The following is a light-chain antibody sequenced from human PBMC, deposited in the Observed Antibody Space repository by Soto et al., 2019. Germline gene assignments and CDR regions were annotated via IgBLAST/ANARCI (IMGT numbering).Light chain of an antibody. CDR3: PSYKSTSTPYV. CDR2: DVT. CDR1: SSDFGSYNY. Sequence: QSVLTQPASVSGSPGQSITISCTGTSSDFGSYNYVSWYQQHPGKAPKLIIYDVTNRPAGISSRFSASKSGDTASLTIPVLQADDEADYFCPSYKSTSTPYVFGTGTKVTVL. V-gene: IGLV2-14*03. J-gene: IGLJ1*01.